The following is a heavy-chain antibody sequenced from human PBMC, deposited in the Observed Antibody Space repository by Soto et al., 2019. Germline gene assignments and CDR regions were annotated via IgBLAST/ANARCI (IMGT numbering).Heavy chain of an antibody. CDR3: ARAHLGYCSGGSCYSGLDHYYYYMDV. Sequence: SETLSLTCTVSGGSISSYYWSWIRQPPGKGLEWIGYIYYSGSTNYNPSLKSRVTISVDTSKNQFSLKLGSVTAADTAVYYCARAHLGYCSGGSCYSGLDHYYYYMDVWGKGTTVTVS. CDR2: IYYSGST. J-gene: IGHJ6*03. D-gene: IGHD2-15*01. V-gene: IGHV4-59*01. CDR1: GGSISSYY.